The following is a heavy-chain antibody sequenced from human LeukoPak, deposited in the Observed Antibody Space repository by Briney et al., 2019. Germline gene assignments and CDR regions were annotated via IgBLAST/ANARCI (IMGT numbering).Heavy chain of an antibody. J-gene: IGHJ6*02. D-gene: IGHD3-16*01. V-gene: IGHV3-7*03. CDR2: INHNGNVN. CDR3: ARGGGLDV. Sequence: SGGSLRLSCAASGFTFDNYAMNWARQAPGKGLEWVASINHNGNVNYYVDSVKGRFTISRDNAKNSLYLQMSNLRAEDTAVHFCARGGGLDVWGRGATVTVSS. CDR1: GFTFDNYA.